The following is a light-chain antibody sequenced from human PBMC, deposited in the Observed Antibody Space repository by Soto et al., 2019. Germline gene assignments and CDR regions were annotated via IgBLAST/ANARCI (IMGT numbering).Light chain of an antibody. CDR2: DVN. V-gene: IGLV2-14*01. CDR3: FSYTTSNTWV. J-gene: IGLJ3*02. CDR1: SSDVGRYNF. Sequence: QSALTQPASVSGSPGQSITISCTGTSSDVGRYNFVSWYQQHPGKAPKLMISDVNHRPSGVSKRFSGSKSGNTATLTISGLQAEDEADYYCFSYTTSNTWVFGGGTKLTVL.